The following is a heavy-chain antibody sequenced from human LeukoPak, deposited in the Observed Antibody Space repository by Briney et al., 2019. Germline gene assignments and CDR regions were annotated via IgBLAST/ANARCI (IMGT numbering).Heavy chain of an antibody. CDR1: GGSISSGSYY. Sequence: PSQTLSLTCTVSGGSISSGSYYWSWIRQPAGKGLEWIRRIYTSGSTHYNPSLKSRVTISVDTSKNQFSLKLSSVTAADTAVYYCARVCSSTSCYTKGFVDYWGQGTLVTVSS. J-gene: IGHJ4*02. CDR2: IYTSGST. D-gene: IGHD2-2*02. V-gene: IGHV4-61*02. CDR3: ARVCSSTSCYTKGFVDY.